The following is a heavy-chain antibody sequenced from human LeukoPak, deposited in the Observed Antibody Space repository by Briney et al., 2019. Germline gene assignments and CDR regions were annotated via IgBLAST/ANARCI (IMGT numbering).Heavy chain of an antibody. CDR2: INAGNGNT. Sequence: ASVKVSCKASGYTFTSYAMHWVRQAPGQRPEWMGWINAGNGNTKYSQKFQGRVTITRDTSASTAYMELSSLRSEDTAVYYCARELRTYYYDSSGYYPGYWGQGTLVTVSS. CDR3: ARELRTYYYDSSGYYPGY. D-gene: IGHD3-22*01. CDR1: GYTFTSYA. J-gene: IGHJ4*02. V-gene: IGHV1-3*01.